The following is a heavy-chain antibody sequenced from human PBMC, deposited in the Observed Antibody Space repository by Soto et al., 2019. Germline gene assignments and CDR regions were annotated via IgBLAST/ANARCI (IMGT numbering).Heavy chain of an antibody. CDR2: IIPILGIA. J-gene: IGHJ5*02. CDR3: ARYQDNGDYVRVFDP. V-gene: IGHV1-69*02. Sequence: QVQLVQSGAEVKKPGSSVKVSCKASGGTFSSYTINWVRQAPGQGLEWMGRIIPILGIANYAQKFQGRVTITADKSTSTADMELSSLRSEDTAVYYWARYQDNGDYVRVFDPWGQGTLVTVSS. D-gene: IGHD4-17*01. CDR1: GGTFSSYT.